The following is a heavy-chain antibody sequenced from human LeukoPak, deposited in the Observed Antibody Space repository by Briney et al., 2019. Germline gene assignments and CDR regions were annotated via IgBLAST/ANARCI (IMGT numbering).Heavy chain of an antibody. V-gene: IGHV3-7*01. CDR3: ARDVSGSFYDGDGFDY. D-gene: IGHD1-26*01. Sequence: PGGPLRLSCAASGFTFSSYWMSWVRQAPGKELEWVANIKQDGSEKYYVDSVKGRFTISRDNAKNSLYLQMNSLRAEDTAVYYCARDVSGSFYDGDGFDYWGQGTLVTVSS. CDR2: IKQDGSEK. J-gene: IGHJ4*02. CDR1: GFTFSSYW.